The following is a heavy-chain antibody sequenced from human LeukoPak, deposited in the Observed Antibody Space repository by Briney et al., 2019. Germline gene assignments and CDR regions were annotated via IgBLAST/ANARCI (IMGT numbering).Heavy chain of an antibody. CDR3: ARYKGGSGSYYNGGHYYGMDV. V-gene: IGHV3-33*01. Sequence: GGSLRLSCAASGFTFSSYGMHWVRQAPGKGLEWVAVIWYDGSNKYYADSVKGRFTISRDNSKNTLYLQMNSLRAEDTAVYYCARYKGGSGSYYNGGHYYGMDVWGQGTTVTVSS. D-gene: IGHD3-10*01. CDR1: GFTFSSYG. CDR2: IWYDGSNK. J-gene: IGHJ6*02.